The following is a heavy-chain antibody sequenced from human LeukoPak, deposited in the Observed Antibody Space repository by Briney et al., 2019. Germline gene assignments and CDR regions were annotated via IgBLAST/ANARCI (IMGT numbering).Heavy chain of an antibody. J-gene: IGHJ6*03. CDR3: AREEYSSSSVYYYYYMDV. CDR2: ISSSSSTI. D-gene: IGHD6-6*01. CDR1: GFTFSSYS. Sequence: GGSLRLSCAASGFTFSSYSMNWVRQAPGRGLEWVSYISSSSSTIYYADSVKGRFTISRDNAKNSLYLQMNSLRAEDTAVYYCAREEYSSSSVYYYYYMDVWGKGTTVTVSS. V-gene: IGHV3-48*04.